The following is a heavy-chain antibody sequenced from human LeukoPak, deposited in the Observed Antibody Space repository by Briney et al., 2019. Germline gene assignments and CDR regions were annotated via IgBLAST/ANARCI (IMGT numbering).Heavy chain of an antibody. CDR3: ARDLVGYGGGFDY. CDR1: GFTFSSYS. J-gene: IGHJ4*02. D-gene: IGHD4-23*01. Sequence: GGSLRLSCAGSGFTFSSYSIHWVRQASGKGLEWVAVISYDGSNKYYADSVKGRFTISRDNSRNTVYLQMNSLRPEDTAVYSCARDLVGYGGGFDYWGQGTLVTVSS. V-gene: IGHV3-30*04. CDR2: ISYDGSNK.